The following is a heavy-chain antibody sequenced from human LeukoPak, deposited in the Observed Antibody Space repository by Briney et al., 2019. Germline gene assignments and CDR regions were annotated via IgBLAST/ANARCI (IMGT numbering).Heavy chain of an antibody. CDR2: ISYDGSDK. J-gene: IGHJ4*02. CDR1: GFILSSYA. CDR3: AKEPGYYFDY. V-gene: IGHV3-30-3*01. Sequence: GGSLRLSCAASGFILSSYAMHWVRQAPGKGLEWVAVISYDGSDKYYADSVKGRFTISRDKSKNTLYLQMNSLRAEDTAVYYCAKEPGYYFDYWGQGTLVTVCS.